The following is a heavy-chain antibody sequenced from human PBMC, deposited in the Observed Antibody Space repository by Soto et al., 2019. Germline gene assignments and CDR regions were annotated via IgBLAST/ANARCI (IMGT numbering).Heavy chain of an antibody. D-gene: IGHD2-15*01. Sequence: TLSLTCAVSGGSISSGGYSWSWIRQPPGKGLEWIGYIYHSGSTYYNPSLKSRVTISVDRSKNQFSLKLSSVTAADTAVYYCARDASLGYCSGGSCPRVAFDIWGQGTMVTVSS. V-gene: IGHV4-30-2*01. CDR3: ARDASLGYCSGGSCPRVAFDI. J-gene: IGHJ3*02. CDR1: GGSISSGGYS. CDR2: IYHSGST.